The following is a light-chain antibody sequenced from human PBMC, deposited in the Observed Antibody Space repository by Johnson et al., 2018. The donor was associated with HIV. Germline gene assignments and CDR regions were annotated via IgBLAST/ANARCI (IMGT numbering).Light chain of an antibody. CDR2: SNN. V-gene: IGLV1-44*01. J-gene: IGLJ1*01. Sequence: QAVLTQPPSASGTPGQRVTISCSGSSSNIGSNTVNWYQQLPGTAPKLLIYSNNQRPSGVPDRFSGSTSGTSASLAISGLQSEDEADYYCAAWDDSLNGYVFGTETKVTVL. CDR3: AAWDDSLNGYV. CDR1: SSNIGSNT.